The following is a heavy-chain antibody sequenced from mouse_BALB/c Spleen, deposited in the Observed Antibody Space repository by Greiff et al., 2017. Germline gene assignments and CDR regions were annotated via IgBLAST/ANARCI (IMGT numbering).Heavy chain of an antibody. Sequence: VQLQQSGPGLVQPSQSLSITCTVSGFSLTSYGVHWVRQSPGKGLEWLGVIWSGGSTDYNAAFISRLSISKDNSKSQVFFKMNSLQANDTAIYYCAREETMITTGAWFAYWGQGTLVTVSA. CDR1: GFSLTSYG. CDR2: IWSGGST. D-gene: IGHD2-4*01. V-gene: IGHV2-2*02. J-gene: IGHJ3*01. CDR3: AREETMITTGAWFAY.